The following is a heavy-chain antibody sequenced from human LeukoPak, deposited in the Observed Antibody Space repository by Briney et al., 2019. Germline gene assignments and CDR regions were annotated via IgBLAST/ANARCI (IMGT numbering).Heavy chain of an antibody. CDR3: ARVAYYYGTGSYYNPAHFDY. J-gene: IGHJ4*02. CDR1: GGSISSYY. Sequence: PSETLSLTCTVSGGSISSYYWSWIRQPPGKGLEWIGYIYYSGSTNYNPSLQSQVTISVDMSKDQFSLKLSSVTAADTAVYYCARVAYYYGTGSYYNPAHFDYWGQGTLVTVSS. D-gene: IGHD3-10*01. CDR2: IYYSGST. V-gene: IGHV4-59*01.